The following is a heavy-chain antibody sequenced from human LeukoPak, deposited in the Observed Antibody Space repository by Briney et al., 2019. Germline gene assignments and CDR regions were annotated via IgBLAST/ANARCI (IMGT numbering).Heavy chain of an antibody. Sequence: PGGSLRLSCAASGFTFSNAWMNWVRQAPGKGLEWVGRIKSKTDGGTTDYAAPVKGRFTISRDDSKNTLYLQMNSLKTEDTAVYYCTTWIYDFWSGSSNYRGQGTLVTVSS. V-gene: IGHV3-15*07. D-gene: IGHD3-3*01. CDR3: TTWIYDFWSGSSNY. J-gene: IGHJ4*02. CDR1: GFTFSNAW. CDR2: IKSKTDGGTT.